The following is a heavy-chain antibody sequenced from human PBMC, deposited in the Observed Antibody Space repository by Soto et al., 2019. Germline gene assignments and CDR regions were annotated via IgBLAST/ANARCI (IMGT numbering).Heavy chain of an antibody. V-gene: IGHV3-48*02. J-gene: IGHJ6*02. CDR1: GFTFSSYA. Sequence: GGSLRLSCAASGFTFSSYAMSWVRQAPGKGLEWVSYISSSSSTIYYADSVKGRFTISRDNAKNSLYLQMNSLRDEDTAVYYCARNRITMVRGVPVDYGMDVWGQGTTVTVSS. CDR2: ISSSSSTI. CDR3: ARNRITMVRGVPVDYGMDV. D-gene: IGHD3-10*01.